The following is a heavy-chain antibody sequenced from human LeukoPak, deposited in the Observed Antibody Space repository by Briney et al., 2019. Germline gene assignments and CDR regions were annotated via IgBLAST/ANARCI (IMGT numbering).Heavy chain of an antibody. J-gene: IGHJ4*02. V-gene: IGHV1-3*01. Sequence: ASVKVSCKTSGYTFTTYAIHWVRQAPGQRLEWMGLINADDGNTRYSQRFQGRVTITRDTSANTAYMELSSLRFEDTAVYYCASPGPDRSGYYLKFDYWGQGTLVTVSS. CDR1: GYTFTTYA. CDR3: ASPGPDRSGYYLKFDY. CDR2: INADDGNT. D-gene: IGHD3-22*01.